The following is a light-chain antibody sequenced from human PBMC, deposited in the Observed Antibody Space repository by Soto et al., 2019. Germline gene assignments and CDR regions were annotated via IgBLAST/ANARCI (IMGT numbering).Light chain of an antibody. J-gene: IGKJ3*01. CDR2: AAS. CDR1: QGISSY. CDR3: QQYYSYPPT. Sequence: AIRMTQSPSSLSASTGARVTITCRASQGISSYLAWYQQKPGKAPKLLIYAASTLQSGVPSRFSGSGSGTYFTLTISCLQSEDFATYYCQQYYSYPPTFGPGNKVDIK. V-gene: IGKV1-8*01.